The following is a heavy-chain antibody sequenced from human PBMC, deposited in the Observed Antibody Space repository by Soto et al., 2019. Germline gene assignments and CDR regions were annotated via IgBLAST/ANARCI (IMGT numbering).Heavy chain of an antibody. V-gene: IGHV3-30-3*01. J-gene: IGHJ4*02. Sequence: PGGSLRLSCAASGFTFSSYAMHWVRQAPGKGLEWVAVISYDGSNKYYADSVKGRFTISRDNSKNTLYLQMNSLRAEDTAVYYCARDLTGYDSSGYNGYFDYWGQGTLVTVSS. CDR3: ARDLTGYDSSGYNGYFDY. CDR1: GFTFSSYA. D-gene: IGHD3-22*01. CDR2: ISYDGSNK.